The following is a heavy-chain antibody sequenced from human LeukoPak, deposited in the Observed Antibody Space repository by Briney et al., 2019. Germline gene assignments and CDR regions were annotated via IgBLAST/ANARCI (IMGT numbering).Heavy chain of an antibody. V-gene: IGHV3-33*01. D-gene: IGHD2-8*02. CDR2: IWYXGSNE. CDR3: ARWRGTGGYSDY. J-gene: IGHJ4*02. CDR1: GXXXXXXC. Sequence: GGSLRLSCVTXGXXXXXXCXXXXXXAXGXXLXXVXXIWYXGSNEYYADSVKGRFTISRDNSKNTQYLKMSSLKAEDTALYYCARWRGTGGYSDYWGQGTLVTVSS.